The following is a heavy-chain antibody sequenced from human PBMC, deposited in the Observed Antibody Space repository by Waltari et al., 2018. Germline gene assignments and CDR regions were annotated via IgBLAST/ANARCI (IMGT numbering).Heavy chain of an antibody. CDR3: ARGGDYYDSSGYKY. CDR2: IYTSGST. CDR1: GGSISSGSYY. V-gene: IGHV4-61*02. D-gene: IGHD3-22*01. J-gene: IGHJ4*02. Sequence: QVQLQESGPGLVKPSQTLSLTCTVSGGSISSGSYYWSWIRQPAGKGLEWIGRIYTSGSTNSNPTLKSRVTISVDTSKNQFSLKLSSVTAADAAVYYWARGGDYYDSSGYKYWGQGTLVTVSS.